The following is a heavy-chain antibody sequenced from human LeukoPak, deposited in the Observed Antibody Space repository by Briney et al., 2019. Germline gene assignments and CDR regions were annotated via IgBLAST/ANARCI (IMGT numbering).Heavy chain of an antibody. J-gene: IGHJ5*02. CDR3: ARDYDVLTAYPPKQPFDP. CDR2: IYHSGDT. Sequence: SEILSLTCTVSGYSISRSYYWGWIRQPPGKGLAWIGVIYHSGDTYYNPSLKSRVTMSVDTSKNQFSLKLNSVTAADTAVYYCARDYDVLTAYPPKQPFDPWGQGTLVTVSS. CDR1: GYSISRSYY. V-gene: IGHV4-38-2*02. D-gene: IGHD3-9*01.